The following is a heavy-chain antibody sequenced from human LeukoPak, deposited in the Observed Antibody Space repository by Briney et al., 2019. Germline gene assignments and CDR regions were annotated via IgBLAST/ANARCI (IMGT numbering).Heavy chain of an antibody. D-gene: IGHD5-12*01. CDR3: TRHSGGLEDAFDI. J-gene: IGHJ3*02. CDR2: MYYSGRT. CDR1: GGSISSYY. V-gene: IGHV4-59*08. Sequence: SETLSLTCTVSGGSISSYYWSWIRQPPGKGLEWIGYMYYSGRTNYNPSLKSRVSISADTSKKQFSLKLSSVTAADTAVYYCTRHSGGLEDAFDIWGQGTVVTVSS.